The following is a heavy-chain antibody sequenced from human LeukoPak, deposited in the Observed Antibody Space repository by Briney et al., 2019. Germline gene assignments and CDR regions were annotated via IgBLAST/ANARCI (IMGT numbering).Heavy chain of an antibody. CDR1: GGSISSYY. CDR2: ISNTGST. J-gene: IGHJ4*02. D-gene: IGHD2-21*02. CDR3: ARLLAYCGGDCYVLDY. Sequence: SETLSLTCTVSGGSISSYYWSWIRQPPGKGLEWIGYISNTGSTKYNPSLKSRVTISVDTSKNQFSLKLSSVTAADTAVYYCARLLAYCGGDCYVLDYWGQGNPVTVSS. V-gene: IGHV4-59*08.